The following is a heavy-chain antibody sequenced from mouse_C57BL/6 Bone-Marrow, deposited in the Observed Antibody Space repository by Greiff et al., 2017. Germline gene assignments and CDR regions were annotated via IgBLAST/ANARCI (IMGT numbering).Heavy chain of an antibody. CDR3: ARSGCSGPGYYFDY. J-gene: IGHJ2*01. D-gene: IGHD4-1*01. CDR1: GYTFTSYW. V-gene: IGHV1-64*01. CDR2: IHPNSGST. Sequence: QVQLQQPGAELVKPGASVKLSCKASGYTFTSYWMHWVKQRPGQGLEWIGMIHPNSGSTNYNEKFKSKATLTVDKSSSTAYMQLSSLTSEDSAVYYCARSGCSGPGYYFDYWGQGTTLTGSS.